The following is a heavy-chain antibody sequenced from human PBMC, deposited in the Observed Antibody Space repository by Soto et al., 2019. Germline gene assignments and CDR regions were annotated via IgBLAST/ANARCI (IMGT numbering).Heavy chain of an antibody. CDR2: ISYDGSNK. V-gene: IGHV3-30-3*01. CDR3: ARDYMVRGVITPRYYYYGMDV. J-gene: IGHJ6*02. Sequence: GGSLRLSCAASGFTFSSYAMHWVRQAPGKGLEWVAVISYDGSNKYYADSVKGRFTISRDNSKNTLYLQMNSLRAEDTAVYYCARDYMVRGVITPRYYYYGMDVWGQGTTVTVSS. D-gene: IGHD3-10*01. CDR1: GFTFSSYA.